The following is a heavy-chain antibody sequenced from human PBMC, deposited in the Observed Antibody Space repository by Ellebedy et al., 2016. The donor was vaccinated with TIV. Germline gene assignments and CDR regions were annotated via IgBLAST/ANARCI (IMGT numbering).Heavy chain of an antibody. CDR2: IKSKTDGGTT. V-gene: IGHV3-15*01. Sequence: GESLKISCAASGFTFTNYAMAWVRQAPGKGLEWVGRIKSKTDGGTTDYAAPVKDRFTISRDDSKNTLYLQMNSLKMEDTAVYYCTTEDAGGTTIFGEMYNWFDPWGQGTLVTVSS. J-gene: IGHJ5*02. CDR3: TTEDAGGTTIFGEMYNWFDP. CDR1: GFTFTNYA. D-gene: IGHD3-3*01.